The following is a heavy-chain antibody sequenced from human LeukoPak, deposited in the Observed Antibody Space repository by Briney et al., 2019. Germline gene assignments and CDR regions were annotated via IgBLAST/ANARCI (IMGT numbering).Heavy chain of an antibody. D-gene: IGHD2-15*01. CDR2: IYPGDSDT. CDR1: GYSFTSYW. CDR3: ARQKEDCSGGSCYSCFDY. J-gene: IGHJ4*02. V-gene: IGHV5-51*01. Sequence: GESLKISCKGSGYSFTSYWIGWVRQMPGKGLEWMGIIYPGDSDTRYSPSFQGQVTISADKSISTAYLQWSSLKASDTAMYYCARQKEDCSGGSCYSCFDYRGQGTLVTVSS.